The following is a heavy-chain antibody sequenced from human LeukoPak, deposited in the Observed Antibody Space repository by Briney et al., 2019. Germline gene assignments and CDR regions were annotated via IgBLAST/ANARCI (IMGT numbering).Heavy chain of an antibody. V-gene: IGHV1-69*05. CDR1: GGTFSSYA. CDR3: ASIGGGATPTFDY. CDR2: IIPIFGTA. Sequence: ASVKVSCKASGGTFSSYAISWMRQAPGQGLEWMGGIIPIFGTANYAQKFQGGVTITTDESTSTAYMELSSLRSEDTAVYYCASIGGGATPTFDYWGQGTLVTVSS. D-gene: IGHD1-26*01. J-gene: IGHJ4*02.